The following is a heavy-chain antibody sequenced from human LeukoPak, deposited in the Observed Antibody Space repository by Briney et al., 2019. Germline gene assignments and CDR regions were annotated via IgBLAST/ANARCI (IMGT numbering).Heavy chain of an antibody. CDR3: ARGLAAAGYYYYYYMDV. CDR2: MNPNSGNT. V-gene: IGHV1-8*01. Sequence: ASVKVSCKASGYTFTSCDINWVRQATGQGLEWMGWMNPNSGNTGYAQKFQGRVTMTRNTSISTAYMELSSLRSEDTAVYYCARGLAAAGYYYYYYMDVWGKGTTVTISS. J-gene: IGHJ6*03. CDR1: GYTFTSCD. D-gene: IGHD6-13*01.